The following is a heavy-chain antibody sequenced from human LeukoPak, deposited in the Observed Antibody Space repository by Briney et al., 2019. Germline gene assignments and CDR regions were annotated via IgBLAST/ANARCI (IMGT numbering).Heavy chain of an antibody. J-gene: IGHJ6*03. Sequence: ASVKVSCKASGYTFTSYGISWVRQAPGQGLEWMGWISAYNGNTNYAQKLQGRVTMTTDTSTSTAYMGLRSLRSEDTAVYYCARTYYYGSGSLNLYYYYYMDVWGKGTTVTVSS. CDR3: ARTYYYGSGSLNLYYYYYMDV. D-gene: IGHD3-10*01. CDR1: GYTFTSYG. CDR2: ISAYNGNT. V-gene: IGHV1-18*01.